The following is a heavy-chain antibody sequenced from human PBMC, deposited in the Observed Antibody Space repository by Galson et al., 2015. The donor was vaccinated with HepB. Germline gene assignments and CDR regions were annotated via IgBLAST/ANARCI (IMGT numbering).Heavy chain of an antibody. Sequence: SLRLSCAASGFTFSSYAMSWVRQAPGKGLEWVSAISGSGGSTYYADSVKGRFTTSRDNSKNTLYLQMNSLRAEDTAVYYCAKKAVAGPWPYYYYGMDVWGQGTTVTVSS. CDR3: AKKAVAGPWPYYYYGMDV. V-gene: IGHV3-23*01. CDR1: GFTFSSYA. D-gene: IGHD6-19*01. CDR2: ISGSGGST. J-gene: IGHJ6*02.